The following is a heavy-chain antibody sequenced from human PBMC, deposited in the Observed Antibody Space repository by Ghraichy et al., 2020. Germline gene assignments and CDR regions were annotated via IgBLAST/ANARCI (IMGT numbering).Heavy chain of an antibody. J-gene: IGHJ2*01. V-gene: IGHV3-11*01. Sequence: VSYISSSGSTIYYADSVKGRFTISRDNAKNSLYLQMNSLRAEGTAVYYCASRNIAVAGTPSRYFDILGRFFLVTVPS. CDR2: ISSSGSTI. D-gene: IGHD6-19*01. CDR3: ASRNIAVAGTPSRYFDI.